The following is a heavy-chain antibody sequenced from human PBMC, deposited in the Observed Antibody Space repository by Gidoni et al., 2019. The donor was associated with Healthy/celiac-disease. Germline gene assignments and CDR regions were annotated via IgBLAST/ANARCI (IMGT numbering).Heavy chain of an antibody. CDR3: ARAGGARYYYDSSGYYGDY. Sequence: EVQLVESGGGLVQPGGSLRLSCAASGFTFSSYSMNWVSQAPGKGLEWVSYISSSSSTIYYADSVKGRFTISRDNAKNSLYLQMNSLRAEDTAVYYCARAGGARYYYDSSGYYGDYWGQGTLVTVSS. CDR2: ISSSSSTI. D-gene: IGHD3-22*01. J-gene: IGHJ4*02. V-gene: IGHV3-48*01. CDR1: GFTFSSYS.